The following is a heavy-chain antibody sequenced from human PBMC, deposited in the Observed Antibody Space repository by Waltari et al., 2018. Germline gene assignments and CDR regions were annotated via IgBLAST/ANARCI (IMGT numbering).Heavy chain of an antibody. V-gene: IGHV4-59*11. D-gene: IGHD2-8*02. J-gene: IGHJ2*01. CDR1: GGSISSHY. Sequence: QVQLQESGPGLVKPSETLSLTCTVSGGSISSHYWSWIRQPPGKGLEWLGYIYYSGSTNYNPSLKSRVTISVDTSKIQFSLKLSSVTAADTAVYYCAGVDSFSTGLFDLWGRGTLVTVSS. CDR2: IYYSGST. CDR3: AGVDSFSTGLFDL.